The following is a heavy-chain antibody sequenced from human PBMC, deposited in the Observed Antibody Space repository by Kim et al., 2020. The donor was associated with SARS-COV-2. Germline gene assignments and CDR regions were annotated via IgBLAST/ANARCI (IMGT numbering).Heavy chain of an antibody. J-gene: IGHJ3*02. V-gene: IGHV5-51*01. Sequence: GESLKISCKGSGYSFTSYWIGWVRQMPGKGLEWMGIIYPGDSDTRYSPSFQGQVTIAADKSIRTAYLQWSSLKASDTAMYYCAGYDSSGYVTPSWGAFDIWGQGTMVTVSS. CDR2: IYPGDSDT. CDR3: AGYDSSGYVTPSWGAFDI. CDR1: GYSFTSYW. D-gene: IGHD3-22*01.